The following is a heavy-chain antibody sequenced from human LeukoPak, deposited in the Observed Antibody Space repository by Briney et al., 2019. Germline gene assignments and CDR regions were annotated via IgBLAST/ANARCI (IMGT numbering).Heavy chain of an antibody. V-gene: IGHV3-48*01. CDR1: GFTISNYN. D-gene: IGHD2-15*01. Sequence: GGSLRLSCAASGFTISNYNMDWVRQAPGKGLEWISYISTSGIIYYADSVRGRFTISRDNAKNSLYLQMNSLRAEDTAVYYCARAPGGGNPDDAFDIWGQGTMVTVSS. J-gene: IGHJ3*02. CDR2: ISTSGII. CDR3: ARAPGGGNPDDAFDI.